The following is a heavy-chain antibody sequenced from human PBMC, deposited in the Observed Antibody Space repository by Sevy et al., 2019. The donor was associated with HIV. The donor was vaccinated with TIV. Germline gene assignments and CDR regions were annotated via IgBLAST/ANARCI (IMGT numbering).Heavy chain of an antibody. V-gene: IGHV3-15*01. CDR2: IKSKTDGGTT. CDR1: GFTFSNAW. CDR3: TTDLGYCSGGSCYSGYYYYGMDV. J-gene: IGHJ6*02. Sequence: GGSLRLSCAASGFTFSNAWMSWVRQAPGKGLEWVGRIKSKTDGGTTDYAEPVKGRFTISRDDSKNTLYLQMNSLKTEDTAVYYCTTDLGYCSGGSCYSGYYYYGMDVWGQGTTVTVSS. D-gene: IGHD2-15*01.